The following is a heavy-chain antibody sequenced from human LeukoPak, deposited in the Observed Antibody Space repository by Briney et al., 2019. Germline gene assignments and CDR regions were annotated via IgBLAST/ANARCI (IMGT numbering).Heavy chain of an antibody. J-gene: IGHJ4*02. CDR2: ISDSGGST. Sequence: GGSLRLSCAASGLTFSSYAMSWVRQAPGKGLEWVSTISDSGGSTYYADSVKGRFTISRDNAKNSLYLQTNSLRAEDTAVYYCARGPYYYDSSGYYPNAIDYWGQGTLVTVSS. CDR1: GLTFSSYA. D-gene: IGHD3-22*01. V-gene: IGHV3-23*01. CDR3: ARGPYYYDSSGYYPNAIDY.